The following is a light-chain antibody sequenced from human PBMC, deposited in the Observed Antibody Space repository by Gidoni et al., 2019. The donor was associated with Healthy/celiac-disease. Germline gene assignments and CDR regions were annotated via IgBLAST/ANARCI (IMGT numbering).Light chain of an antibody. CDR2: YAS. J-gene: IGKJ4*01. CDR1: QGISSA. CDR3: QQFNNYPRT. Sequence: GVRVTITCRASQGISSALAWYQQTSGKAPKLLIYYASSLESGVPSRFSDGGSGTGFTLTISSLQPEDFATYYCQQFNNYPRTFGEXTKVEIK. V-gene: IGKV1D-13*01.